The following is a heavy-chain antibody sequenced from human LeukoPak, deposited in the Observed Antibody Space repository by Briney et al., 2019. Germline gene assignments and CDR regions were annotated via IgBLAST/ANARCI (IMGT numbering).Heavy chain of an antibody. J-gene: IGHJ4*02. CDR3: AREAGPPEPFDY. CDR2: ISSSSSYI. Sequence: SISSSSSYIYYADSVKGRFTISRDNAKNSLYLQMNSLRAEDTAVYYCAREAGPPEPFDYWGQGTLVTVSS. D-gene: IGHD1-14*01. V-gene: IGHV3-21*01.